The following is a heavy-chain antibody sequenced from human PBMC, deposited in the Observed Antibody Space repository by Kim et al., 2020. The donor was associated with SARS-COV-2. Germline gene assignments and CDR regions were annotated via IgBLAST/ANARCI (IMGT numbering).Heavy chain of an antibody. CDR2: IYYSGST. V-gene: IGHV4-39*01. CDR1: GDSISNNNYF. D-gene: IGHD6-19*01. CDR3: AKTLAVSGPYYFDY. J-gene: IGHJ4*02. Sequence: SETLSLTCTVSGDSISNNNYFWGWIRQPPGKGLEWIGSIYYSGSTYYNPSLKSRVTISVDTSKNQFSLKLSSVTAADTAVYYCAKTLAVSGPYYFDYWGQGTLVTVSS.